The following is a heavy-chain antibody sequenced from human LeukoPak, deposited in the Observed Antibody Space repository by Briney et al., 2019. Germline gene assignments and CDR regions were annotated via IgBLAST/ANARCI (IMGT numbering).Heavy chain of an antibody. CDR2: FDPEDGET. CDR1: GYTLTELS. D-gene: IGHD3-3*02. V-gene: IGHV1-24*01. CDR3: ATVIFGVVTSYYYGMDV. Sequence: ASVKVSCKVSGYTLTELSMHWVRQAPGKGLEWMGGFDPEDGETIYAQKFQGRVTMTEDTSTDTAYMELSSLRPEDTAVYYCATVIFGVVTSYYYGMDVWGQGTTVTVSS. J-gene: IGHJ6*02.